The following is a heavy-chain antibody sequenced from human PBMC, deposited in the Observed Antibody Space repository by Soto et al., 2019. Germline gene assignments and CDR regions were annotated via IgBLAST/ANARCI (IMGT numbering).Heavy chain of an antibody. CDR3: TTGQCSSTSCSPTYYYYVMDV. V-gene: IGHV3-15*01. CDR1: GFTFSNAW. Sequence: AGGSLRLSCAASGFTFSNAWMSWVRQAPGKGLEWVGRIKSKTDGGTTDYAAPVKGRFTISRDDSKNTLYLQMNSLKTEDTAVYYCTTGQCSSTSCSPTYYYYVMDVWGQASTVTFS. CDR2: IKSKTDGGTT. J-gene: IGHJ6*02. D-gene: IGHD2-2*01.